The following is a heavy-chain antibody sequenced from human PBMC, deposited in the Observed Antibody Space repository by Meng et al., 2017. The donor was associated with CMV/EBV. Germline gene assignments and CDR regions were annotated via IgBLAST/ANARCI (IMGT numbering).Heavy chain of an antibody. CDR3: ARVGRTSCYDY. J-gene: IGHJ4*02. CDR2: LYYSRSN. Sequence: QAPPLGSGPGLVKPFHALYLPCTVSGGSISSVDYYWSWIRQRPGKGLEWIGYLYYSRSNYYNPPLKSRVTISVDTSKNQFSLKLSSVTAADTAVYYCARVGRTSCYDYWGQGTLVTVSS. D-gene: IGHD2-2*01. CDR1: GGSISSVDYY. V-gene: IGHV4-30-4*08.